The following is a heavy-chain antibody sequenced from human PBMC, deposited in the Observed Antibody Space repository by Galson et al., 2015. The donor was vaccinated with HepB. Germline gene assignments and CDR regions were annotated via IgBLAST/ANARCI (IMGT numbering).Heavy chain of an antibody. D-gene: IGHD2-15*01. CDR3: TSHCSGGSCYSRERSLYGMDV. Sequence: SLRLSCAASGFTFSGSAMHWVRQASGKGLEWVGRIRSKANSYATAYAASVKGRFTISRDDSKNTAYLQMNSLKTEDTAVYYCTSHCSGGSCYSRERSLYGMDVWGQGTTVTVSS. V-gene: IGHV3-73*01. CDR2: IRSKANSYAT. CDR1: GFTFSGSA. J-gene: IGHJ6*02.